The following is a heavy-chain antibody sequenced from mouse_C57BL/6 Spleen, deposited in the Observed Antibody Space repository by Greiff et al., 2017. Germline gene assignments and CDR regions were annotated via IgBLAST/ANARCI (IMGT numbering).Heavy chain of an antibody. CDR2: IWSGGST. CDR3: ARGPITTVVAEDAMDY. J-gene: IGHJ4*01. D-gene: IGHD1-1*01. CDR1: GFSLTSYG. V-gene: IGHV2-2*01. Sequence: VQLQQSGPGLVQPSQCLSITCTVSGFSLTSYGVHWVRQSPGKGLEWLGVIWSGGSTDYNAAFISRRCISKDNSKSQVFFKMNSLQADDTAIYYCARGPITTVVAEDAMDYWGQGTSVTVSS.